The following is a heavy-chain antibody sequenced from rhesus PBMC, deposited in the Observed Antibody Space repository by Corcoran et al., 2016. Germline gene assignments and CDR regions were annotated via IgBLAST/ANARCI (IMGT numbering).Heavy chain of an antibody. CDR3: AKDRGIAEYYFDY. Sequence: EVQLVESGGGLAKPGGSLRLSCAASGFTFSSYWMNWVRQAPGKGLEWVSAINSGGGRTYYADSVKGRFTISRDNAKNTLSLQMNSLRAEDTAVYYCAKDRGIAEYYFDYWGQGVLVTVSS. CDR2: INSGGGRT. D-gene: IGHD1-1-1*01. J-gene: IGHJ4*01. V-gene: IGHV3S25*01. CDR1: GFTFSSYW.